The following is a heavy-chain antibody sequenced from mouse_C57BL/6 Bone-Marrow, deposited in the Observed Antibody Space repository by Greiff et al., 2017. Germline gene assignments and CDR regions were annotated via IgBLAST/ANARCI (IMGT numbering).Heavy chain of an antibody. CDR3: ARDYGPTEGVFFDY. CDR2: INPNNGGT. CDR1: GYTFTDYY. J-gene: IGHJ2*01. V-gene: IGHV1-26*01. D-gene: IGHD1-1*02. Sequence: EVQLQQSGPELVKPGASVKISCKASGYTFTDYYMNWVKQSHGKSLEWIGDINPNNGGTSYNQKFKGKATLTVDKSSSTAYMELRSLTSEDSAVYYCARDYGPTEGVFFDYWGQGTTLTVSS.